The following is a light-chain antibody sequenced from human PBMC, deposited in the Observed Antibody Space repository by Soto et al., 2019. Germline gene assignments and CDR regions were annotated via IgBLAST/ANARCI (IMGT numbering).Light chain of an antibody. V-gene: IGKV3-15*01. CDR2: GAS. CDR1: QSVSSY. Sequence: EIVLTPSPATLSLSPGERATLSCRASQSVSSYLAWYQQKPGQAPRLLIYGASTRATDIPVRFSGSGSGTEFTLTISSLQSEDFAVYYCQQYNDWPRTFGQGTKVDIK. J-gene: IGKJ1*01. CDR3: QQYNDWPRT.